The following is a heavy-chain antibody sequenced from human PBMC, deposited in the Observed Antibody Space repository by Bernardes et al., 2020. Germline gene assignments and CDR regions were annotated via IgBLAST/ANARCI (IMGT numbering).Heavy chain of an antibody. J-gene: IGHJ4*02. Sequence: SETLSLTCSVSGGSVSTTKYHWSWIRKSPGKGLEWIAYINYSGTTRYNPALRSRVTISLDTSNNQVSLILRSVTAADSAIYYCARDGGVGSGWDSIDFWGQGIHVTVAS. V-gene: IGHV4-61*01. CDR1: GGSVSTTKYH. D-gene: IGHD6-19*01. CDR3: ARDGGVGSGWDSIDF. CDR2: INYSGTT.